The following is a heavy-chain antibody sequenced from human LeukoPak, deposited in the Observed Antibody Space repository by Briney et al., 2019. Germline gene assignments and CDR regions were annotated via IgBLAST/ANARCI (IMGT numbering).Heavy chain of an antibody. CDR2: IYGSGST. J-gene: IGHJ2*01. V-gene: IGHV4-61*02. CDR1: GGSISSSSYY. CDR3: ANSVTTSDWYFDL. Sequence: SETLSLTCTVSGGSISSSSYYWSWIRQPAGKGLEWIGRIYGSGSTNYNPSLKSRITISVDTSKNQFSLKLSSVTAADTAVYYCANSVTTSDWYFDLWGRGTLVTVSS. D-gene: IGHD4-17*01.